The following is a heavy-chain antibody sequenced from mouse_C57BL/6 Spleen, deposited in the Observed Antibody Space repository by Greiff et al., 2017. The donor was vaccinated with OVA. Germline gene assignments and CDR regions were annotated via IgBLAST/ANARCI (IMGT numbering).Heavy chain of an antibody. D-gene: IGHD2-5*01. V-gene: IGHV1-69*01. J-gene: IGHJ4*01. CDR2: IDPSDSYT. CDR1: GYTFTSYW. Sequence: QVQLKQPGAELVMPGASVKLSCKASGYTFTSYWMHWVKQRPGQGLEWIGEIDPSDSYTNYNQKFKGKSTLTVDKSSSTAYMQLSSLTSEDSAVYYCARSLAYYSNYEAMDYWGQGTSVTVSS. CDR3: ARSLAYYSNYEAMDY.